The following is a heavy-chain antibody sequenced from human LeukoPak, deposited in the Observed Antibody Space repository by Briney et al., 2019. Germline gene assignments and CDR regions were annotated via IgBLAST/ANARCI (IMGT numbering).Heavy chain of an antibody. Sequence: SETLSLTCTVSGGSISSYYWSWIRQPAGKGLEWIGRIYTSGSTNYNPSLKSRVTMSVDTSKNQFSLKLSSVTAADTAVYYCARYSSSSGYCGMDVWGQGTTVTVSS. J-gene: IGHJ6*02. V-gene: IGHV4-4*07. CDR2: IYTSGST. D-gene: IGHD6-13*01. CDR1: GGSISSYY. CDR3: ARYSSSSGYCGMDV.